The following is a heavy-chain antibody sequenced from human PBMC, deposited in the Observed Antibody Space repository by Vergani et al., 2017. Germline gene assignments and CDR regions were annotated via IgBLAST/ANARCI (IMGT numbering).Heavy chain of an antibody. CDR3: ARGGKGGYNSATDY. CDR1: GFTFSSYS. J-gene: IGHJ4*02. V-gene: IGHV3-21*01. D-gene: IGHD5-24*01. CDR2: ISSSSSYI. Sequence: EVQLVESGGGLVKPGGSLRLSCAASGFTFSSYSMNWVRQAPGKGLEWVSSISSSSSYIYYADSVKGRFTISRDNSKNTLYLQMNSLRAEDTAVYYCARGGKGGYNSATDYWGQGTLVTVSS.